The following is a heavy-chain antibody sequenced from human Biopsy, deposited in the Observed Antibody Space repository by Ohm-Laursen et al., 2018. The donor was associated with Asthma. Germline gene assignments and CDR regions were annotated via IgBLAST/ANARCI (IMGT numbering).Heavy chain of an antibody. D-gene: IGHD3-22*01. J-gene: IGHJ4*01. V-gene: IGHV3-9*01. CDR1: GFSFDDCA. CDR2: ISWNSGNI. CDR3: AKSADYYDSTDYLDF. Sequence: LSLTCAASGFSFDDCAMHWVRQAPGKGLEWVSSISWNSGNIDYADSVKGRFTISRDNAKNSLYLQMRSLRPEDTAFYYCAKSADYYDSTDYLDFWGRGTLVTVSS.